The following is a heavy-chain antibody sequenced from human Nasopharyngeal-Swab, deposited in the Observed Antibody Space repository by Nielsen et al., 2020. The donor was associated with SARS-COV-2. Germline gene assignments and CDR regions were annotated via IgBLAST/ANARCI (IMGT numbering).Heavy chain of an antibody. CDR3: ARDGLDYDFWSAYFMDV. J-gene: IGHJ6*02. CDR2: ISYDGSNK. D-gene: IGHD3-3*01. V-gene: IGHV3-30*04. Sequence: WIRQPPGKGLEWVAVISYDGSNKYYADSVKGRFTISRDNSKSTLYLQMNSLRAEDTAVYYCARDGLDYDFWSAYFMDVWGQGTTVTVSS.